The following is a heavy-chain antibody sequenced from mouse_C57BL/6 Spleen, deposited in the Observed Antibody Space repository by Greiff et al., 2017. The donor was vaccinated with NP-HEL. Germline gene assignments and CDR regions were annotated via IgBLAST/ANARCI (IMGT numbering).Heavy chain of an antibody. V-gene: IGHV1-7*01. CDR2: INPSSGYT. CDR1: GYTFTSYW. D-gene: IGHD1-1*01. CDR3: ARLLRNCWYFDV. J-gene: IGHJ1*03. Sequence: QVHVKQSGAELAKPGASVKLSCKASGYTFTSYWMHWVKQRPGQGLEWIGYINPSSGYTKYNQKFKDKATLTADKSSSTAYMQLSSLTYEDSAVYYCARLLRNCWYFDVWGTGTTVTVSS.